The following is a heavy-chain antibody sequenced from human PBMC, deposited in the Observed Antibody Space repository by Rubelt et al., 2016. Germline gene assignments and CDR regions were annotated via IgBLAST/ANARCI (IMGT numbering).Heavy chain of an antibody. J-gene: IGHJ6*02. CDR2: IYYSGST. V-gene: IGHV4-39*01. CDR1: GGSISSSSYY. D-gene: IGHD3-10*02. Sequence: QLQLQESGPGLVKPSETLSLTCTVSGGSISSSSYYWGWIRQPPGKGLEWIGSIYYSGSTYYNPSLRSRVTISVDTANNQFSLKLSAVTAADTAVYYCARGSVRGVAPDGMDVWGQGTTVTVSS. CDR3: ARGSVRGVAPDGMDV.